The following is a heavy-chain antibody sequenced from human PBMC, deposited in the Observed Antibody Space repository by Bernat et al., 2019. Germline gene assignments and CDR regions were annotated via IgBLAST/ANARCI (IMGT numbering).Heavy chain of an antibody. CDR3: ATLNKLRVWEWFTTMPDY. CDR1: GFTFSSYA. D-gene: IGHD3-3*01. J-gene: IGHJ4*02. Sequence: EVQLLESGGGLVQPGGSLRLSCAASGFTFSSYAMSWVRQAPGKGLEWVSAISGSGGSTYYADAVTGRFTTAKDNSKNTLYQQMNSLRAEDTAVYYCATLNKLRVWEWFTTMPDYWGQGTLVTVSS. CDR2: ISGSGGST. V-gene: IGHV3-23*01.